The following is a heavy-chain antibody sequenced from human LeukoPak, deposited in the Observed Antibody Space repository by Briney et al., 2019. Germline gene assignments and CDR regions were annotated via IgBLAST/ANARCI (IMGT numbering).Heavy chain of an antibody. Sequence: GGSLRLSCAVSGFTFSSSYMSWVRQAPEGKGLEWVSVIYSDGSTYYADSVKGRFTISRDNSKNMLYLQMTSLRAEDTGLYYCTRETGATDSWGQGALVTVSS. J-gene: IGHJ4*02. CDR1: GFTFSSSY. CDR3: TRETGATDS. V-gene: IGHV3-66*01. D-gene: IGHD1-26*01. CDR2: IYSDGST.